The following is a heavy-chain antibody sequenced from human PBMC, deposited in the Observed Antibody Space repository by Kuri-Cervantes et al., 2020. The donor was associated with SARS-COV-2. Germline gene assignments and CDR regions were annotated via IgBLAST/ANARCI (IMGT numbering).Heavy chain of an antibody. V-gene: IGHV3-30*04. CDR2: ISYDGSNK. CDR3: ARGPRVHDILTGYYCAFDI. J-gene: IGHJ3*02. D-gene: IGHD3-9*01. Sequence: GESLKISCAASGFTFSSYAMHWVRQAPGKGLEWVAVISYDGSNKYYADSVKGRFTISRDNSKNTLYLQMNSLRAEDTAVYYCARGPRVHDILTGYYCAFDIWGQGTMVTVSS. CDR1: GFTFSSYA.